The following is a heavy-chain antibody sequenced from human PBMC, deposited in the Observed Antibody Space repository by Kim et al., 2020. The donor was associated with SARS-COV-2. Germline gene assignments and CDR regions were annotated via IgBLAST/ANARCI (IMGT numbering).Heavy chain of an antibody. J-gene: IGHJ4*02. V-gene: IGHV3-30*18. D-gene: IGHD2-2*03. Sequence: GGSLRLSCAASGFTFSSYGMHWVRQAPGKGLEWVAVISYDGSNKYYADSVKGRFTISRDNSKNTLYLQMNSLRAEDTAVYYCAKPEGSGYDYWGQGTLVTVSS. CDR2: ISYDGSNK. CDR3: AKPEGSGYDY. CDR1: GFTFSSYG.